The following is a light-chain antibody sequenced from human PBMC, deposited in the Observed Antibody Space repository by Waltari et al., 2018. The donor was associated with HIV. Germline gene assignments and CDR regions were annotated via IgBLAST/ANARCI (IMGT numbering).Light chain of an antibody. CDR2: YVS. Sequence: QSALTQLASVSGSTGQSITISCPGSSRDADGYNNVSWYQQHPGKAPRLMICYVSTRPSGVSDRFSGSKSGDTASLTISGLQAEDEADYYCESYTSTSVWVFGGGTRLTVL. V-gene: IGLV2-14*03. CDR1: SRDADGYNN. J-gene: IGLJ3*02. CDR3: ESYTSTSVWV.